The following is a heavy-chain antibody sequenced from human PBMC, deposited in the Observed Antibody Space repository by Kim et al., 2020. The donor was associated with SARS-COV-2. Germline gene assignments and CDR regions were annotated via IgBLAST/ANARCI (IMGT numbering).Heavy chain of an antibody. CDR2: IYYSGST. CDR1: GGSISSYY. CDR3: ARGYGSGSYYNVVGYYYYG. V-gene: IGHV4-59*13. D-gene: IGHD3-10*01. J-gene: IGHJ6*01. Sequence: SETLSLTCTVSGGSISSYYWSWIRQPPGKGLEWIGYIYYSGSTNYNPSLKSRVTISVDTSKNQFSLKLSSVTAADTAVYYCARGYGSGSYYNVVGYYYYG.